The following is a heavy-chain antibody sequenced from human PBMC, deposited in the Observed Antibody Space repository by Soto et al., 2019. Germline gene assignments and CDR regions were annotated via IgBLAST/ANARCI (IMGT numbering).Heavy chain of an antibody. J-gene: IGHJ3*02. Sequence: GGSLRLSCAASGFTFSSYAMSWVRQAPGKGLEWVSAISGSGGSTYYADSVKGRFTISRDNSKNTLYLQMNSLRAEDTAVYYCAKGVAVAAAAMGDAFDIWGQGTMVTVSS. CDR3: AKGVAVAAAAMGDAFDI. V-gene: IGHV3-23*01. CDR2: ISGSGGST. CDR1: GFTFSSYA. D-gene: IGHD6-19*01.